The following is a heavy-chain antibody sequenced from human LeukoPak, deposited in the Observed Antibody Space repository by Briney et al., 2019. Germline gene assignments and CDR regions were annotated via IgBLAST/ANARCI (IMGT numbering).Heavy chain of an antibody. CDR3: ASGGSSWYDY. Sequence: ASVKVSCKASGYTFPYYYIHWVRQAPGQGLEWMGWINPNSGGTNFAQKFQGKVTMTRDTSVTTAYLQWSSLKASDTAIYYCASGGSSWYDYWGQGTLVTVSS. CDR1: GYTFPYYY. J-gene: IGHJ4*02. D-gene: IGHD6-13*01. CDR2: INPNSGGT. V-gene: IGHV1-2*02.